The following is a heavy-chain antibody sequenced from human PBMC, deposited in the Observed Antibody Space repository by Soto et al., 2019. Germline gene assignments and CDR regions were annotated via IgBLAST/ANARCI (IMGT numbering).Heavy chain of an antibody. CDR3: ARLGCGGHSESCFYGREV. D-gene: IGHD3-10*01. CDR2: IAWNDYK. Sequence: SGPTLVNPTQTLTLTCTFSGFSLNTSGMCVSWIRQPPGKALEWLALIAWNDYKSYNTSLKTRLTISKDTSKNQVVLTMTNMDPVDTATYYCARLGCGGHSESCFYGREVWGQGSTVTVSS. CDR1: GFSLNTSGMC. V-gene: IGHV2-70*01. J-gene: IGHJ6*02.